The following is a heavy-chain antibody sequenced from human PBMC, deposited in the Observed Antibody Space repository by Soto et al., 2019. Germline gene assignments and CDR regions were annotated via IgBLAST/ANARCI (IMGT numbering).Heavy chain of an antibody. CDR1: GYTFTSYY. Sequence: ASVKVSCKASGYTFTSYYMHWVRQAPGQGLEWMGIINPSGGSTSYAQKFQGRVTMTRDTSTSTVYMELSSLRSEDTAVYYCARDPTVDTAMVAAFDYWGQGTLVTVS. CDR3: ARDPTVDTAMVAAFDY. CDR2: INPSGGST. V-gene: IGHV1-46*01. J-gene: IGHJ4*02. D-gene: IGHD5-18*01.